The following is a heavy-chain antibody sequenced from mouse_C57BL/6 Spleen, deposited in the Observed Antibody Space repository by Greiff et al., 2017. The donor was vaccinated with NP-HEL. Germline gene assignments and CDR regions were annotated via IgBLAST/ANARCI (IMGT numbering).Heavy chain of an antibody. CDR1: GFNIKNTY. V-gene: IGHV14-3*01. D-gene: IGHD1-1*01. CDR3: ARGYYGSISFAY. J-gene: IGHJ3*01. Sequence: VQLKQSVAELVRPGASVKLSCTASGFNIKNTYMHWVKQRPEQGLEWIGRIDPANGNAKYAPKFQGRATIPADTSSNTSYLQLSSLTSEDTAIYYCARGYYGSISFAYWGQGTLVTVSA. CDR2: IDPANGNA.